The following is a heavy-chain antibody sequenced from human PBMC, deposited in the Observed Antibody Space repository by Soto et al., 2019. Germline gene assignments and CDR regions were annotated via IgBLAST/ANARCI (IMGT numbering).Heavy chain of an antibody. CDR2: ISYDGSNK. J-gene: IGHJ6*02. CDR1: GFTFISYG. Sequence: GGSLRLSCAASGFTFISYGMHWVRQAPGKGLEWVAVISYDGSNKYYADSVKGRFTISRDNSKNTLYLQMNSLRAEDTAVYYCAKELPAALTYYYYGMDVWGQGTTVTVSS. D-gene: IGHD2-2*01. V-gene: IGHV3-30*18. CDR3: AKELPAALTYYYYGMDV.